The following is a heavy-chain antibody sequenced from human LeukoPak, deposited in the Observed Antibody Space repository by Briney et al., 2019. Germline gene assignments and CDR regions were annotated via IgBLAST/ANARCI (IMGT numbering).Heavy chain of an antibody. Sequence: GGSLRLSCAASEFPFSTYGMSWVRQAPGKGPEWVSGLSGSGGITYYADSVKGWFTISRDNSKKTLYLQMNSLRAEDTAVYYCAKVSVPDAIPNYYYYGMDVWGQGTTVTVSS. CDR2: LSGSGGIT. V-gene: IGHV3-23*01. J-gene: IGHJ6*02. CDR1: EFPFSTYG. CDR3: AKVSVPDAIPNYYYYGMDV. D-gene: IGHD2-2*01.